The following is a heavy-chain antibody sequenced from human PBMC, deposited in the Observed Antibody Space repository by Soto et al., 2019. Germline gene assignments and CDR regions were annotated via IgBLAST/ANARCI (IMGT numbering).Heavy chain of an antibody. V-gene: IGHV1-3*01. D-gene: IGHD2-15*01. CDR1: GNTFPNYA. Sequence: QVQLVQSGAELKKPGASVRVSCKSSGNTFPNYAIHWVRQAPGQRPEWMGWINGGNGNTYYSENFQGTVTFSSDTSVSTVYMELSSLRSEDTAIYYCGRDDSGYISSYFIDFFNYWGQGALVTVSS. J-gene: IGHJ4*02. CDR3: GRDDSGYISSYFIDFFNY. CDR2: INGGNGNT.